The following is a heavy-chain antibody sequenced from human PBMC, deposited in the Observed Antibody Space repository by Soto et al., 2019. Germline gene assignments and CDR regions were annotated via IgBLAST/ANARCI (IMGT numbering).Heavy chain of an antibody. CDR3: ASPNYYFDY. V-gene: IGHV1-3*01. CDR1: GYTFTSYA. J-gene: IGHJ4*02. Sequence: ASVKVSCKASGYTFTSYAMHWVRQAPGQRLEWMGWINADNGNTNYSQKLQGRVTMTTDTSTSTAYMELRSLRSDDTAVYYCASPNYYFDYWGQGTLVTVSS. CDR2: INADNGNT.